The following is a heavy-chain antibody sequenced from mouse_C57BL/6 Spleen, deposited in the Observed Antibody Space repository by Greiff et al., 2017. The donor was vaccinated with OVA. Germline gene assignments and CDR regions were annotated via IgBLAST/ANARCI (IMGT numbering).Heavy chain of an antibody. CDR1: GYAFSSSW. CDR3: ARFGTKGYYFDY. J-gene: IGHJ2*01. D-gene: IGHD4-1*01. Sequence: QVQLKQSGPELVKPGASVKISCKASGYAFSSSWMNWVKQRPGKGLEWIGRIYPGDGDTNYNGKFKGKATLTADKSSSTAYMQLSSLTSEDSAVYFCARFGTKGYYFDYWGQGTTLTVSS. V-gene: IGHV1-82*01. CDR2: IYPGDGDT.